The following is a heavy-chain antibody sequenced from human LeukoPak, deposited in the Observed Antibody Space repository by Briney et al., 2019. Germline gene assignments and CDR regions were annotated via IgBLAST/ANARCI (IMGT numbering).Heavy chain of an antibody. CDR2: IYHSGST. D-gene: IGHD3-10*01. CDR3: VRGSGAWFDP. CDR1: GGSISSSSFC. Sequence: KPSETLSLTCTVSGGSISSSSFCWAWIRQTPGKGLEWIGSIYHSGSTNYNPSLKSRVTISVDTSKNQFSLKLSSVTAADTAVYYCVRGSGAWFDPWGQGTLVTVSS. J-gene: IGHJ5*02. V-gene: IGHV4-39*07.